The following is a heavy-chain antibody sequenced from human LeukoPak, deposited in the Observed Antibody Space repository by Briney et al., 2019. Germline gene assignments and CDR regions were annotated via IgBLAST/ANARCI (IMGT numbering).Heavy chain of an antibody. CDR2: INHSGST. J-gene: IGHJ6*02. D-gene: IGHD2-2*02. Sequence: SETLSLTCAVYGGSFSGYYWSWIRQPPGKGLEWIGEINHSGSTNYKPSLKRRVTISVDTSKNQFSLKLSSVTAADTAVYYCARGYCSSTGCYTYGMDVWGQGTTVTVSS. CDR3: ARGYCSSTGCYTYGMDV. CDR1: GGSFSGYY. V-gene: IGHV4-34*01.